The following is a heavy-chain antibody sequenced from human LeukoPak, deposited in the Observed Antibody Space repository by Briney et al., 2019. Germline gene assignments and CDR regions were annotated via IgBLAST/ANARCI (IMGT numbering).Heavy chain of an antibody. Sequence: SETLSLTCTVSGGSISSYYWSWIRQPPGKGLEWIGYIYYSGSTNYNPSRKSRVTISVDTAHNQFSLKLSSVTAPDAAVYYCARDHKGYSYGPKAQSYWYFDLWGRGTLVTVSS. D-gene: IGHD5-18*01. CDR3: ARDHKGYSYGPKAQSYWYFDL. CDR2: IYYSGST. J-gene: IGHJ2*01. CDR1: GGSISSYY. V-gene: IGHV4-59*01.